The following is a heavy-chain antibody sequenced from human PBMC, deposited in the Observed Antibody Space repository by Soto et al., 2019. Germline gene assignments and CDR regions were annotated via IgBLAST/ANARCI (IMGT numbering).Heavy chain of an antibody. CDR2: IYYSGST. CDR1: GGSISSYY. V-gene: IGHV4-59*01. Sequence: SETLSLTCTVSGGSISSYYWSWIRQPPGKGLEWIGYIYYSGSTNYNPSLKSRVTISVDTSKNQFSLKLSSVTAADTAVYYCASRVTMVREDLYYFDYWGQGTLVTVYS. J-gene: IGHJ4*02. CDR3: ASRVTMVREDLYYFDY. D-gene: IGHD3-10*01.